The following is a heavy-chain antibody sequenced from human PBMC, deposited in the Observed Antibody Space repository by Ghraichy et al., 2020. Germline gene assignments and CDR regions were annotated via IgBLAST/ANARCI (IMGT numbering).Heavy chain of an antibody. J-gene: IGHJ6*02. CDR3: ARGGIGGMDV. V-gene: IGHV4-34*01. CDR1: GGSFSGYF. Sequence: SETLSLTCAVYGGSFSGYFWSWIRQPPGKGLEWIGEINHSGSTNYNPSLKGRVTISVDTSKNQFSLKLSSVTAAHTAVYYCARGGIGGMDVWGQGTTVTVSS. CDR2: INHSGST. D-gene: IGHD2-21*01.